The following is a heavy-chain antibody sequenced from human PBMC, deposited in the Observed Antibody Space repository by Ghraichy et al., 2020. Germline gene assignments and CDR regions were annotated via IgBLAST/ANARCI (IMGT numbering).Heavy chain of an antibody. J-gene: IGHJ4*02. CDR1: GFTFSSYS. Sequence: GSLRLSCAASGFTFSSYSMNWVRQAPGKGLEWVSSISSSSSYIYYADSVKGRFTISRDNAKNSLYLQMNSLRAEDTAVYYCARAGLYSSSSLDYWGQGTLVTVSS. CDR2: ISSSSSYI. CDR3: ARAGLYSSSSLDY. V-gene: IGHV3-21*01. D-gene: IGHD6-6*01.